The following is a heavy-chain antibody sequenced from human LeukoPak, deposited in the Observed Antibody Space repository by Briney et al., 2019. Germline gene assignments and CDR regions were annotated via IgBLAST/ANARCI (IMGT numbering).Heavy chain of an antibody. Sequence: GGSLRLSCEASGFTFSSYSMNWVRQAPGKGLEWVSSITGGSGSIYYADSVKGRFTISRDNAKNSLYLQIDSLRADDTAVYFCARESESDFWTGSYFDNWGQGILVTVSS. V-gene: IGHV3-21*01. CDR1: GFTFSSYS. CDR3: ARESESDFWTGSYFDN. D-gene: IGHD3/OR15-3a*01. CDR2: ITGGSGSI. J-gene: IGHJ4*02.